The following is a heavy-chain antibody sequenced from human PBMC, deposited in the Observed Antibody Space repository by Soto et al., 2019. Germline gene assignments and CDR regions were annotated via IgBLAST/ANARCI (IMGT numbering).Heavy chain of an antibody. CDR3: AKDTAGEIRYFDWLLSPQPLPNYGMDV. Sequence: PGGSLRLSCAASGFTFSSYGMHWVRQAPGKGLEWVAVISYDGSNKYYADSVKGRFTISRDNSKNTLYLQMNSLRAEDTAVYYCAKDTAGEIRYFDWLLSPQPLPNYGMDVWGQGTTVTVSS. CDR1: GFTFSSYG. CDR2: ISYDGSNK. D-gene: IGHD3-9*01. J-gene: IGHJ6*02. V-gene: IGHV3-30*18.